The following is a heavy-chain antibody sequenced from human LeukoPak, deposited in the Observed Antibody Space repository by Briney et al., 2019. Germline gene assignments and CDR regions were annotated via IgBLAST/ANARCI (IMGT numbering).Heavy chain of an antibody. V-gene: IGHV3-21*01. CDR3: ARDHYDFWSAHEDWFDP. J-gene: IGHJ5*02. Sequence: GGSLRLSCAASGFTFSSYSMNWVRQAPGKGLEWVSSSSSSSSYIYYADSVKGRFTISRDNAKNSLYLQMNSLRAEDTAVYYCARDHYDFWSAHEDWFDPWGQGTLVTVSS. CDR2: SSSSSSYI. CDR1: GFTFSSYS. D-gene: IGHD3-3*01.